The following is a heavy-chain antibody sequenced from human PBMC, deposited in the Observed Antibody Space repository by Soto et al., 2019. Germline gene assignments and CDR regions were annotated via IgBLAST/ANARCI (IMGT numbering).Heavy chain of an antibody. CDR3: ARDRYGDYDYYYRMDV. CDR1: GFTFSSYE. D-gene: IGHD4-17*01. Sequence: PGGSLRLSCAASGFTFSSYEMNWVRQAPGKGMEWVSYISSSGSAIYYADSVKGRFTISRDNAKNSLYLQMNSLRAEDTAVYYCARDRYGDYDYYYRMDVWGQGSTVTVSS. CDR2: ISSSGSAI. J-gene: IGHJ6*02. V-gene: IGHV3-48*03.